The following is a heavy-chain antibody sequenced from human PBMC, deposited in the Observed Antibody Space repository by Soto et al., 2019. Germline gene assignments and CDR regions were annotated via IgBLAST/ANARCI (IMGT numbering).Heavy chain of an antibody. J-gene: IGHJ4*02. CDR3: ASFPSSSPFDY. CDR1: GFTFLLSA. Sequence: GCSLRLSCAASGFTFLLSALLWVLPAPGTGLEWVSAISGSGGSTYYADSVKGRFTISRDNSKNTLYLQMNSLRAEDTAVYDCASFPSSSPFDYWGQGTLVTVSS. CDR2: ISGSGGST. V-gene: IGHV3-23*01.